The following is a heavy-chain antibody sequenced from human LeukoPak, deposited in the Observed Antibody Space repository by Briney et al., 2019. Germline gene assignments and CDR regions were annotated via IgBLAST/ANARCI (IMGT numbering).Heavy chain of an antibody. CDR3: ARLPYDFWSGYSPSG. D-gene: IGHD3-3*01. CDR2: ISSSGSTI. Sequence: GGSLRLSCAASGFTFSSYEMNWVRQAPGPGLEWVSYISSSGSTIYYADSVKGRFTNSRDNAKNSLYLQMNSLRAEDTAVYYCARLPYDFWSGYSPSGWGQGTLVTVSS. V-gene: IGHV3-48*03. J-gene: IGHJ4*02. CDR1: GFTFSSYE.